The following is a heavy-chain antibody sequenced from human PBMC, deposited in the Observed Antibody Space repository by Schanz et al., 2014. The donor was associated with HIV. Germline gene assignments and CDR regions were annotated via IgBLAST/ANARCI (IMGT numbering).Heavy chain of an antibody. V-gene: IGHV1-18*04. CDR3: ARRRWNDYGDPGPFDV. CDR2: ISASNGNT. J-gene: IGHJ3*01. D-gene: IGHD4-17*01. CDR1: GYSFSIYG. Sequence: QVHLVQSGGEVKKPGASVKVSCKTSGYSFSIYGITWVRQAPGQGLEWMGWISASNGNTNYAQKFQGRVTMSTDTSTRTAHMELRSLRSDDTAVYYCARRRWNDYGDPGPFDVWGQGTMVIVSS.